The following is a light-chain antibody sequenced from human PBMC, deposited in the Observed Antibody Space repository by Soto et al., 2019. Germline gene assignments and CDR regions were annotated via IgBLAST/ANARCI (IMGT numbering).Light chain of an antibody. CDR2: GTS. V-gene: IGKV3-15*01. Sequence: IVMTQSPDTLSVSPGEGVTLSCRASQSVSSSLAWYQQKPGQAPRLLIYGTSTRATGIPARFSGSGSGTEFTLTISSLQSEDFAVYYCQQYHNWHPKITFGPGTKVDMK. CDR1: QSVSSS. J-gene: IGKJ3*01. CDR3: QQYHNWHPKIT.